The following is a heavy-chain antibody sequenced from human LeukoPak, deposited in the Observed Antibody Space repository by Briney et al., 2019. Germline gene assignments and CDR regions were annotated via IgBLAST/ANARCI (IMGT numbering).Heavy chain of an antibody. D-gene: IGHD3-10*01. V-gene: IGHV1-18*01. CDR3: SAMGQGLDAFDI. CDR1: GYTFTSYG. CDR2: ISAYNGNT. Sequence: ASVTVSCKASGYTFTSYGISWVRQAPGQGIEWMGWISAYNGNTNYAQKLQGRVTMTTDTSKSTDYMELRSLRSDDTAVYYCSAMGQGLDAFDIWGQGTMVTVSS. J-gene: IGHJ3*02.